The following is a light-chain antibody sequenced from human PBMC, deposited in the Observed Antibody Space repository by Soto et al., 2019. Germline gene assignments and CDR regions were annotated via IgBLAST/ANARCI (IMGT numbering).Light chain of an antibody. Sequence: DIQMTQSPSSLSASVRDRVTITCRASQSISSYLNWYQQKPGKAPKLLIHAASSLQSGVPSRFSGSGSGTDFTLTISSPQPEDFATYYCQQSYSTRWTFGQGTKVEIK. CDR1: QSISSY. CDR3: QQSYSTRWT. CDR2: AAS. J-gene: IGKJ1*01. V-gene: IGKV1-39*01.